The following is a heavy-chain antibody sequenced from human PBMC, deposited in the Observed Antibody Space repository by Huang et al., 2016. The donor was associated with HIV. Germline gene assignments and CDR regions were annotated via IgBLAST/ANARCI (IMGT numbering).Heavy chain of an antibody. CDR1: GFTFSSYN. CDR3: ARLVVRGVKDN. Sequence: EVQLVESGGGLVQPGGSLRLSCTASGFTFSSYNMNWVRQAPGTGLEWFSYINNSSSTIYYADSVKGRFTISRDNVKNSLYLQMHSLRAEDTAVYYCARLVVRGVKDNWGQGTLVTVSS. CDR2: INNSSSTI. V-gene: IGHV3-48*01. J-gene: IGHJ4*02. D-gene: IGHD3-10*01.